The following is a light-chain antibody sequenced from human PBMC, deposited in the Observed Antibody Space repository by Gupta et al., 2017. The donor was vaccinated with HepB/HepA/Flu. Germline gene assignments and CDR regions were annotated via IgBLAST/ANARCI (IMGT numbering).Light chain of an antibody. J-gene: IGLJ2*01. V-gene: IGLV2-8*01. CDR3: SSYAGTNKLI. CDR1: SSDIGGYNY. Sequence: QSALTQPPSASGPPGQSDTISCHGTSSDIGGYNYVSWYQQHPGQAPNLLIYEVRRRPSGVPDRFSGSKSGKTASLTVSGLLAEDDAEYYCSSYAGTNKLIFGGGTKLTVL. CDR2: EVR.